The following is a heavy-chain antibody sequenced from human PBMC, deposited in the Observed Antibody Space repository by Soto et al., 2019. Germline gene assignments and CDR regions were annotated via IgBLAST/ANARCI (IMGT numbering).Heavy chain of an antibody. J-gene: IGHJ6*02. D-gene: IGHD6-13*01. V-gene: IGHV1-2*02. Sequence: ASVKISCKASGYTFTGYYMHWVRQAPGQGLEWMGWINPNSGGTNYAQKFQGRVTLTRDTSISTAYMELSRLRSDDTAVYYCARDISRRDGSSWSYYYYYGMDVWGEGTKVTVSS. CDR2: INPNSGGT. CDR1: GYTFTGYY. CDR3: ARDISRRDGSSWSYYYYYGMDV.